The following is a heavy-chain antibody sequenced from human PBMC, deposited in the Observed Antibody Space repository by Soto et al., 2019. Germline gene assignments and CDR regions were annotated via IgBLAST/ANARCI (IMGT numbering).Heavy chain of an antibody. J-gene: IGHJ4*02. Sequence: ETLSLTCTVSGGSISSYYWSWIRQPPGKGLEWIGYIYYSGSTNYNPSLKSRVTISVDTSKNQFSLKLSSVTAADTAVYYCASTAHSSGWYSGGFDYWGQGTLLTVSS. CDR2: IYYSGST. CDR1: GGSISSYY. V-gene: IGHV4-59*01. CDR3: ASTAHSSGWYSGGFDY. D-gene: IGHD6-19*01.